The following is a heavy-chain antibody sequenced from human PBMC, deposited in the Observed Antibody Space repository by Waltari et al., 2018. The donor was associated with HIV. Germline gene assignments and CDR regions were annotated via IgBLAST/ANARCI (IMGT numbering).Heavy chain of an antibody. Sequence: EVQLVESGGGPVKQGGSLRLSCRASGFTFTSSSLHWFRQAPGKGLEWISSISSSGTFTHYADSVKGRFTISRDNANKSVYLQMNSLRAEDTAVYYCARDSRDNSWSLNFFDPWGQGTLVTVSS. CDR1: GFTFTSSS. D-gene: IGHD6-13*01. CDR3: ARDSRDNSWSLNFFDP. CDR2: ISSSGTFT. V-gene: IGHV3-21*01. J-gene: IGHJ5*02.